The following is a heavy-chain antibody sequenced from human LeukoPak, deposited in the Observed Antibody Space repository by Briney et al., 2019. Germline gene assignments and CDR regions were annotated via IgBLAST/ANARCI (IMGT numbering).Heavy chain of an antibody. CDR1: GCTFTSYY. J-gene: IGHJ4*02. D-gene: IGHD3-10*01. Sequence: ASVKVSCKASGCTFTSYYMHWVRQAPGQGLEWMGIINPSGGSTSYAQKFQGRVTTTRDTSTSTVYMELSSLRSEDTAVYYCAKVAASSGELLWDLDYWGQGTLVTVSS. CDR2: INPSGGST. CDR3: AKVAASSGELLWDLDY. V-gene: IGHV1-46*03.